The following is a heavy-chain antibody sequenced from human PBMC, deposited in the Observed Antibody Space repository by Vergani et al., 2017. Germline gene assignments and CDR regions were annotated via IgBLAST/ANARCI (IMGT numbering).Heavy chain of an antibody. Sequence: QVQLVQSGAEVKKPGASVKVSCQASGYTFTTYGISWVRQAPGQGLEWMGWISAYNGNTNYAQKLQGRVTITTDTSTTTAYVGWRSLISDDTAVYYCARGDTNSWYYYFDGGGQGSLVTV. CDR3: ARGDTNSWYYYFDG. J-gene: IGHJ4*02. CDR2: ISAYNGNT. CDR1: GYTFTTYG. D-gene: IGHD6-13*01. V-gene: IGHV1-18*01.